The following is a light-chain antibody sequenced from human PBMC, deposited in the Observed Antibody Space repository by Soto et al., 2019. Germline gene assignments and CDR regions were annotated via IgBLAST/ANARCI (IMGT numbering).Light chain of an antibody. CDR1: QSVSSSY. CDR2: GAS. J-gene: IGKJ5*01. Sequence: EVVLTQSPGTLSLSPGERATLSCRASQSVSSSYLAWYQQKPGQGPSLLIYGASNRATGIPDRFSGRGSGTDFALTICRLEPEDFAVYYCQQYGSSITFGQGTRLEIK. V-gene: IGKV3-20*01. CDR3: QQYGSSIT.